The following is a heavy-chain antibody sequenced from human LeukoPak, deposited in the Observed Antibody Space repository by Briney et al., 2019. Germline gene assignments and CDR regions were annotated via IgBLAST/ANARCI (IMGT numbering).Heavy chain of an antibody. CDR1: GGTFSSYA. Sequence: SVKVSCKASGGTFSSYAISWVRQAPGQGLEWMGGIIPIFGTASYAQKFQGRVTITADESTSTAYMELSSLRSEDTAVYYCARDYSYDFWSGYSGGAGSYFRYWGQGTLVTVSS. CDR2: IIPIFGTA. CDR3: ARDYSYDFWSGYSGGAGSYFRY. V-gene: IGHV1-69*13. J-gene: IGHJ4*02. D-gene: IGHD3-3*01.